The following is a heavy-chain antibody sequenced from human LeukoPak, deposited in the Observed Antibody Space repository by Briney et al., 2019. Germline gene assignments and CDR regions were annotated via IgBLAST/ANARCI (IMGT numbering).Heavy chain of an antibody. J-gene: IGHJ3*02. D-gene: IGHD3-3*01. CDR1: GYTFTSYG. Sequence: GASVKVSCKASGYTFTSYGISWVRQAPGQGLEWMGWISAYNGNTNYAQKLQGRVTMTTDTSTSTAYMELRSLRSDDTAVYYCARADNDFWSGYDAFDIWGQGTMVTVSS. CDR2: ISAYNGNT. V-gene: IGHV1-18*01. CDR3: ARADNDFWSGYDAFDI.